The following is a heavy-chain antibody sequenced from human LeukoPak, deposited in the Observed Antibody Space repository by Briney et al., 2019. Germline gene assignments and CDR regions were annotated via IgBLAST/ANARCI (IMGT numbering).Heavy chain of an antibody. CDR2: ISAYNGNT. CDR3: ARKVGSGWWYNWFDP. D-gene: IGHD6-19*01. CDR1: GYTFTSYG. J-gene: IGHJ5*02. V-gene: IGHV1-18*01. Sequence: ASVKVSCKASGYTFTSYGIGWVRQAPGQGLEWMGWISAYNGNTNYAQKFQGRVTMTTDTSTSTAYMELRSLRSDDTAVYYCARKVGSGWWYNWFDPWGQGTLVTVSS.